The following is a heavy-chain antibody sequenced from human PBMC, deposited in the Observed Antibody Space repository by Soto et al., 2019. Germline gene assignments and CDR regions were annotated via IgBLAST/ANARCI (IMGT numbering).Heavy chain of an antibody. CDR1: GFTFSSYG. Sequence: QVQLVESGGGVVQPGRSLRLSCAASGFTFSSYGMYWVRQAPGKGLEWVAVIWYDGSNKYYADSVKGRFTISRDNSKNTLYLQMNSLRAEDTAVYYCARDTQLYFDDWGQGTLVTVSS. D-gene: IGHD1-1*01. V-gene: IGHV3-33*01. CDR2: IWYDGSNK. J-gene: IGHJ4*02. CDR3: ARDTQLYFDD.